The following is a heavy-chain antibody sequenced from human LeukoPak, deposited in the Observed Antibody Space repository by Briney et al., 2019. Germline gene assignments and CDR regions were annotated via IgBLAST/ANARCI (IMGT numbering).Heavy chain of an antibody. CDR3: AIKRVYSIAAAAHYYYYGMDV. J-gene: IGHJ6*02. V-gene: IGHV1-46*01. D-gene: IGHD6-13*01. CDR1: GYTFTSYY. CDR2: INPSGGST. Sequence: VASVTVSCTASGYTFTSYYMHWVRQAPGQGLEWMGIINPSGGSTSYAQKFQGRVTITADESTSTAYMELSSLRSEDTAVYYCAIKRVYSIAAAAHYYYYGMDVWGQGTTVTVSS.